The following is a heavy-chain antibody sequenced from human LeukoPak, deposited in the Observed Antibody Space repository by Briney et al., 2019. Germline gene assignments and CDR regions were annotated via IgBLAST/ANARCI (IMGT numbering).Heavy chain of an antibody. J-gene: IGHJ4*02. D-gene: IGHD1-26*01. CDR1: GYTFTSYG. Sequence: ASVKVSCKASGYTFTSYGISWGRQAPGQGVEWMGWISAYNGNTNYAQKLQGRVTMTTDTSTSTAYMELRSLRSDDTAVYYCARSMRGMGATTGDFDYWGQGTLVTVSS. CDR2: ISAYNGNT. V-gene: IGHV1-18*01. CDR3: ARSMRGMGATTGDFDY.